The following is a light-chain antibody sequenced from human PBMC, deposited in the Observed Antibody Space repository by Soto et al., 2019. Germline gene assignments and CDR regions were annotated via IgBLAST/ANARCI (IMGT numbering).Light chain of an antibody. CDR3: CSSAGRSTYV. CDR1: SSNIGGNS. Sequence: QSVLTQPPSVSAAPGQKVTISCSGSSSNIGGNSVSWYQQLPGTASKLLIYDDNKRPSGIPDRFSGSKSGNTASLTISGLQAEDEAAYYCCSSAGRSTYVFGSGTKVTVL. CDR2: DDN. J-gene: IGLJ1*01. V-gene: IGLV1-51*01.